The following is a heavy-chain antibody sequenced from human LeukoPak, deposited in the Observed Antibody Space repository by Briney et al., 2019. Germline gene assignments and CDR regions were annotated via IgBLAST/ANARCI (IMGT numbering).Heavy chain of an antibody. CDR3: ARDHCSSTSCLRVNWFDP. Sequence: SETLSLTCTVSGGSISSGSYYWSWIRQPAGKGLECIGRIYTSGSTNYNPSLKSRVTISVDTSKNQFSLKLSSVTAADTAVYYCARDHCSSTSCLRVNWFDPWGQGTLVTVSS. D-gene: IGHD2-2*01. V-gene: IGHV4-61*02. CDR1: GGSISSGSYY. CDR2: IYTSGST. J-gene: IGHJ5*02.